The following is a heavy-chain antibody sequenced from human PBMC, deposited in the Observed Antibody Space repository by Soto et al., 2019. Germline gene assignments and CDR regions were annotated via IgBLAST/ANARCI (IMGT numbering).Heavy chain of an antibody. CDR3: TRGDPAARLGFDN. V-gene: IGHV1-3*01. D-gene: IGHD6-25*01. CDR2: INAGDGNT. CDR1: RYTFTNYV. Sequence: QVHLVQSGADVKKPGASVHVSCKASRYTFTNYVIHWVRLAPGERLEWMGWINAGDGNTRYSQKFQDRVTITMDTYSSTVYMKLTSLTSDDTAVYYCTRGDPAARLGFDNWGQGTLVTASS. J-gene: IGHJ5*02.